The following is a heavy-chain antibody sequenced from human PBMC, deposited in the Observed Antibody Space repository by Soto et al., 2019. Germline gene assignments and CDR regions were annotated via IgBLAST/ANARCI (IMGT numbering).Heavy chain of an antibody. CDR3: ARLNAVTGLFHGFNV. CDR2: IYPGDSDT. Sequence: GDSLKVSCKFWGYRFAGYLICVGLQMPGKGLYCMGVIYPGDSDTRYSPSFHGQVTISADKSISTAYLQWSSLKASDTAMYVCARLNAVTGLFHGFNVRGQGTMVTV. J-gene: IGHJ3*01. D-gene: IGHD5-18*01. CDR1: GYRFAGYL. V-gene: IGHV5-51*01.